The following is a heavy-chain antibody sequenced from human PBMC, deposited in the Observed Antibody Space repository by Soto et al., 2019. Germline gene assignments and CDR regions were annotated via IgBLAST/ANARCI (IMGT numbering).Heavy chain of an antibody. D-gene: IGHD2-15*01. Sequence: AAVKVSCKASGYIFTAYSMHWVRQAPGQGLEWLGWINPNSGDTIYAQKFQDRVTMTCDTSVSTAYLELSSLSSDDTALYYCAREASAVVSLDYWGQGTLVTVSS. V-gene: IGHV1-2*02. CDR1: GYIFTAYS. CDR3: AREASAVVSLDY. CDR2: INPNSGDT. J-gene: IGHJ4*02.